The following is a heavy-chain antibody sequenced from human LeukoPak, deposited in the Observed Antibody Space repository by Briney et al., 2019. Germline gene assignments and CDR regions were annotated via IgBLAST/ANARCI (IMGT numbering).Heavy chain of an antibody. Sequence: PGGSLRLSCAASGFTFSNYWMHWVRQTPGKGLVWASGINSDGSKILYADSVKGRFTISRDNAKNTLSLQMNSLRAEDTALYYCARGFNVDQPNWFDPWGQRTLVTVSS. CDR1: GFTFSNYW. CDR3: ARGFNVDQPNWFDP. CDR2: INSDGSKI. V-gene: IGHV3-74*01. D-gene: IGHD3-10*01. J-gene: IGHJ5*02.